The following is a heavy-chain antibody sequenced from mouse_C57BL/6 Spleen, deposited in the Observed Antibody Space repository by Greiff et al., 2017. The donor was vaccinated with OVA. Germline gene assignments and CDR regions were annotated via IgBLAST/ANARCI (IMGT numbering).Heavy chain of an antibody. D-gene: IGHD2-2*01. J-gene: IGHJ3*01. CDR3: AYGSPFAY. CDR2: IYPGDGDT. CDR1: GYAFSSSW. Sequence: VQLQQSGPELVKPGASVKISCKASGYAFSSSWMNWVKQRPGKGLEWIGRIYPGDGDTNYNGKFKGKATLTADTSSSTAYMQLSSLTSEDSAVYFCAYGSPFAYWGQGTLVTVSA. V-gene: IGHV1-82*01.